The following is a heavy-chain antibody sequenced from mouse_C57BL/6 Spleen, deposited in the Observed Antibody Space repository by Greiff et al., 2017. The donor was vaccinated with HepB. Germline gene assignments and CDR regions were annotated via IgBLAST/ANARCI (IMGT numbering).Heavy chain of an antibody. J-gene: IGHJ2*01. V-gene: IGHV1-26*01. Sequence: EVQLQQSGPELVKPGASVKISCKASGYTFTDYYMNWVKQSHGKSLEWIGDINPNNGGTSYNQKFKGKATLTVDKSSSTAYMELRSLTSEDSAVYYCRNYGFDYWGQGTTLTVSS. CDR2: INPNNGGT. CDR3: RNYGFDY. D-gene: IGHD2-1*01. CDR1: GYTFTDYY.